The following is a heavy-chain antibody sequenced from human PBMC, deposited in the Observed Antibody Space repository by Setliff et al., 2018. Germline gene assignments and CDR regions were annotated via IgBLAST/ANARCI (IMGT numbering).Heavy chain of an antibody. CDR2: IYNNGAT. CDR3: ARTCSGSGCYAGLES. J-gene: IGHJ4*02. Sequence: GGSLRLSCATSGSNVSTNFMSWVRQAPGKGLEWVSVIYNNGATYYADSVRGRFIISRDNSKNTLYLQMNRLRREDTAVYFCARTCSGSGCYAGLESWGQGTPVTVSS. V-gene: IGHV3-66*02. D-gene: IGHD2-15*01. CDR1: GSNVSTNF.